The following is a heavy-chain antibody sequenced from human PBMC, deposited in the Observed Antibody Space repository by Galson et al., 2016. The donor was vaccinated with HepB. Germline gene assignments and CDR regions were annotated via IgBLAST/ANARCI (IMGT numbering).Heavy chain of an antibody. Sequence: SLRLSCAASGFTFNNYGMTWVRQAPGKGLEVVSSISRSGDSTDYADSVKGRFTISRDNSKNTLSLQMSSLRAEDTAVYYCVQGSTAPAVWGKGTTVTVSS. CDR1: GFTFNNYG. CDR3: VQGSTAPAV. D-gene: IGHD1-26*01. V-gene: IGHV3-23*01. J-gene: IGHJ6*04. CDR2: ISRSGDST.